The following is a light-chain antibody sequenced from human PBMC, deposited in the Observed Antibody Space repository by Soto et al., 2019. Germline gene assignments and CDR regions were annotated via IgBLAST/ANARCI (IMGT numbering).Light chain of an antibody. CDR2: DVS. CDR1: SSDVGGYNY. CDR3: LSYTSFSTLV. J-gene: IGLJ3*02. Sequence: QSALTQPRSVSGSPGQSVTISCTGTSSDVGGYNYVSWYQQHPGKAPKLMIYDVSKRPSGVPDRFSGSKSGNTASLTISGLQAEDEAHYYCLSYTSFSTLVFGGGTKLTVL. V-gene: IGLV2-11*01.